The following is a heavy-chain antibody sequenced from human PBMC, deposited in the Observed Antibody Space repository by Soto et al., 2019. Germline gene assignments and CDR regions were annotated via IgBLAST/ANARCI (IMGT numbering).Heavy chain of an antibody. D-gene: IGHD6-19*01. Sequence: GGSLRLSCAASGFTFSNAWMNWVRQAPGKGLEWVGRIKSKTDGGTTDYASPVKGRLTISRDDSKNTLYLQMTSLKTEDTAVYYCTTGDIAVAGIYYYYGMDVWGQGTTVTVSS. CDR3: TTGDIAVAGIYYYYGMDV. V-gene: IGHV3-15*07. CDR2: IKSKTDGGTT. CDR1: GFTFSNAW. J-gene: IGHJ6*02.